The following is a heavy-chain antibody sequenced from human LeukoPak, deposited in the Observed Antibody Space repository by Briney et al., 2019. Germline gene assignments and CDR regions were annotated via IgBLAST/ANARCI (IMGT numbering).Heavy chain of an antibody. CDR3: AKGGVLLWFGDSAFDI. D-gene: IGHD3-10*01. CDR2: ISYDGSKK. V-gene: IGHV3-30*18. J-gene: IGHJ3*02. Sequence: PGRSLRLSCAASGFRFSSHGMHWVRQAPGKGLEWVAVISYDGSKKYYADSVKGRFTISRDNSKNTLYLQLNSLRAEDTAVYYCAKGGVLLWFGDSAFDIWGQGTMVTVSS. CDR1: GFRFSSHG.